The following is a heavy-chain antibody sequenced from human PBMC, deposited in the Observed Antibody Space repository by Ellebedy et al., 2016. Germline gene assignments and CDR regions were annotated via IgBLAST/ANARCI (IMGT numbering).Heavy chain of an antibody. CDR3: VTDRGEWGLPSFFDF. CDR2: ISSDLHFR. Sequence: GGSLRLSCVASGFSFSSWGMNWVRQAPGKGLQWVSSISSDLHFRHYTDSVKGRFTISRDNTKNSLSLQMDSLRAEDTAVYYCVTDRGEWGLPSFFDFWGRGTLVTVSA. J-gene: IGHJ4*02. CDR1: GFSFSSWG. D-gene: IGHD3-10*01. V-gene: IGHV3-21*01.